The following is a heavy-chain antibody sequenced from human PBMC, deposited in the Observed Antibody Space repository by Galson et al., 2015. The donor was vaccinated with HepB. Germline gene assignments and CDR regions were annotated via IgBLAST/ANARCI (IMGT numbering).Heavy chain of an antibody. D-gene: IGHD2/OR15-2a*01. CDR3: ARQPDIVILAGAPRDAFEI. J-gene: IGHJ3*02. CDR2: IDPSDSNT. V-gene: IGHV5-10-1*01. CDR1: GYSFTSSW. Sequence: QSGAEVKKPGESLRISCTGSGYSFTSSWINWVRQMPGKGLEWMGRIDPSDSNTNYKPSLQGHVTISADKSITTAYLQWSSLKASDTAMYYCARQPDIVILAGAPRDAFEIWGQGTMVTVSS.